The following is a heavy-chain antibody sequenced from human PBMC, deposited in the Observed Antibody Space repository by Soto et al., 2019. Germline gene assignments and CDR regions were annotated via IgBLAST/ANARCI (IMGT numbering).Heavy chain of an antibody. D-gene: IGHD3-10*01. CDR2: ISYDGSNK. Sequence: GGSLRLSCAASGFTFSSYAMHWVRQAPGKGLEWVAVISYDGSNKYYADSVKGRFTISRDNSKNTLYLQMNSLRAEDTAVYYCARDNYGSGSAFDYWGQGTLVTVSS. V-gene: IGHV3-30-3*01. CDR3: ARDNYGSGSAFDY. J-gene: IGHJ4*02. CDR1: GFTFSSYA.